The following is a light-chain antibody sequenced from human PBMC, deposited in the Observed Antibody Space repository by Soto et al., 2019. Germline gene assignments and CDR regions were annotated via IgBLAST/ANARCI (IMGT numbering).Light chain of an antibody. CDR2: ANS. CDR3: QSHDSSLSAWV. J-gene: IGLJ3*02. Sequence: QAVVTQPPSVSGAPGHRVTISCTESSSNIGAGYDVHWYQQLPGTAPKLLIYANSNRPSGVPDRFSGSKSGTSAFLAITGLQAEDEADYYCQSHDSSLSAWVFGGGTKVTVL. CDR1: SSNIGAGYD. V-gene: IGLV1-40*01.